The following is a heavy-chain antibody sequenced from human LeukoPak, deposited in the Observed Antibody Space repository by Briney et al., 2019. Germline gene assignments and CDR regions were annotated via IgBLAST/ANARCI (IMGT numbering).Heavy chain of an antibody. D-gene: IGHD5-12*01. CDR1: GFTFSSSW. V-gene: IGHV3-74*01. J-gene: IGHJ4*02. Sequence: GGSLRISCAASGFTFSSSWMHWVRQAPGQGLAWVSRINSDGSSKVHADSVKGRFTISRDNAKNTLYLQMNSLRADDTAVYYCTRGNSGPDYWGQGTLVTVSS. CDR3: TRGNSGPDY. CDR2: INSDGSSK.